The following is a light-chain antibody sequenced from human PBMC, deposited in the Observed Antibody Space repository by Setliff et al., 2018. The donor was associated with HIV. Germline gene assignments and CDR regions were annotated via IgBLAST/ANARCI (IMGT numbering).Light chain of an antibody. CDR3: QSYDTSSNWV. CDR2: EDN. V-gene: IGLV6-57*01. Sequence: NFMLTQPHSVSESPGKTVTISCTRSSGNIATNYVQWYQQRPGRSPTTVIYEDNQRPSGVPDRFSGSIDSSSNSASLTIPGLKTEDEADYYCQSYDTSSNWVFGGGTKATVL. J-gene: IGLJ3*02. CDR1: SGNIATNY.